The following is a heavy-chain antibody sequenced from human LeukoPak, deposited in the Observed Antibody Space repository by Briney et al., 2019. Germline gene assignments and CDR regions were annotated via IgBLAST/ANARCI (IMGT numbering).Heavy chain of an antibody. Sequence: GGSLRLSCAASGFTFSGSTMHWVRQASGKGLEWIGRTLNKANSYATAYAAPVKGRFTISRDDSKNTAYLQMNSLKSEDTAVYYCSRTPDAFCSSTSCWGQGTLVTVSS. J-gene: IGHJ4*02. CDR2: TLNKANSYAT. CDR3: SRTPDAFCSSTSC. V-gene: IGHV3-73*01. D-gene: IGHD2-2*01. CDR1: GFTFSGST.